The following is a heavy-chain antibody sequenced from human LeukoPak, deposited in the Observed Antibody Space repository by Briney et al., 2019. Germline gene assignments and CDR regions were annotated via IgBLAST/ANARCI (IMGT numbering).Heavy chain of an antibody. CDR3: ARSPTSGWYGVDYFDY. J-gene: IGHJ4*02. CDR1: GGSISSYY. Sequence: SETLSLTWTVSGGSISSYYWSWIRQPPGKGLEWIGYIYYSGSTNYNPSLKSRVTISVDTSKNQFSLKLSSVTAADTAVYYCARSPTSGWYGVDYFDYWGQGTLVTVSS. D-gene: IGHD6-19*01. V-gene: IGHV4-59*01. CDR2: IYYSGST.